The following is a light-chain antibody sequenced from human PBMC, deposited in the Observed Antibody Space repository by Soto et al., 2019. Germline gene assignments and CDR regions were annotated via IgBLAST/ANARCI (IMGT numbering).Light chain of an antibody. J-gene: IGKJ1*01. CDR1: RSVTSSS. Sequence: EIVLTQSPGTLSLSPGQRATLSCRASRSVTSSSLAWYQQRPGQAPRLLLYGTSNRASGISDRFSGSGSGTDFTLTIARLEPEDFAVYYCQQYGGSPPGTFGQGTKVDIK. V-gene: IGKV3-20*01. CDR2: GTS. CDR3: QQYGGSPPGT.